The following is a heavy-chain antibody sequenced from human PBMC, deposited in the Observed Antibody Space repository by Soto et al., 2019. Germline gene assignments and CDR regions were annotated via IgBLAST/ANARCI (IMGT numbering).Heavy chain of an antibody. J-gene: IGHJ5*02. Sequence: SLKVSCKASGGTFSSYTISWVRQAPGQGLEWMGRIIPILGIANYAQKFQGRVTITADKSTSTAHMELSSLRSEDTAVYYCAREISGYCFDPWGQGTLVTVSS. CDR1: GGTFSSYT. D-gene: IGHD3-16*02. CDR3: AREISGYCFDP. CDR2: IIPILGIA. V-gene: IGHV1-69*02.